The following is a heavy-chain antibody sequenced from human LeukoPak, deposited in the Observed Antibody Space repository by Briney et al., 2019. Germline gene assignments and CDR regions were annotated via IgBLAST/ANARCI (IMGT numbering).Heavy chain of an antibody. D-gene: IGHD3-3*01. J-gene: IGHJ4*02. CDR2: VYYSGTT. CDR3: ARGYHDFWSGYYYNSYFDY. Sequence: PSETLSLTCSVSGDSISSSTYHWAWIRQPPGKGLEWIGSVYYSGTTYHNPSLMSRVTTSVDTSKNQFSLRLSSVTAADTAVYYCARGYHDFWSGYYYNSYFDYWGQGALVTVSS. V-gene: IGHV4-39*01. CDR1: GDSISSSTYH.